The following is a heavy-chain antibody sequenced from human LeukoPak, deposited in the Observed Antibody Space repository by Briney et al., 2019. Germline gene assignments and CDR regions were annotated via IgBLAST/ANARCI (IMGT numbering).Heavy chain of an antibody. D-gene: IGHD6-13*01. CDR3: AKDHGVAAAGTNDAFDI. CDR1: GFIFSNYA. CDR2: IQYDGSNK. J-gene: IGHJ3*02. Sequence: GGSLRLSCAASGFIFSNYAIHWVRQAPGKGLEWVAFIQYDGSNKYYADSVKGRFTISRDNSKNTLYLQMNSLRAEDTAVYYCAKDHGVAAAGTNDAFDIWGQGTMVTVSS. V-gene: IGHV3-30*02.